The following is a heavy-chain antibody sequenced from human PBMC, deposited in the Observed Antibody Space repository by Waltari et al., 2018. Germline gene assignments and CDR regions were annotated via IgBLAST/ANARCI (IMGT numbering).Heavy chain of an antibody. V-gene: IGHV1-18*01. CDR1: GYTFTSYG. Sequence: QVQLVQSGAEVKKPGASVKVSCKASGYTFTSYGISWVRQAPGQGLEWMGWISAYNGNTSYARTLQGRVTMTTDTSTSTAYMELRSLRSDDTAVYYCARDYHYGSGSYAFDYWGQGTLVTVSS. D-gene: IGHD3-10*01. CDR2: ISAYNGNT. CDR3: ARDYHYGSGSYAFDY. J-gene: IGHJ4*02.